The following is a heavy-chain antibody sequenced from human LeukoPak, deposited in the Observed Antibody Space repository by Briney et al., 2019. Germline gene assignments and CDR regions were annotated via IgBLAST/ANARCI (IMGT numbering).Heavy chain of an antibody. V-gene: IGHV3-69-1*01. CDR2: ISSSAI. Sequence: GGSLRLSCEASGFIFDDYAMHWVRQAPGKGLEWVSYISSSAIYYADSVRGRFTISRDNAKNSLSLQMNSLRADDTAVYYCARDGRIQWELDYWGQGILVTVSS. D-gene: IGHD1-26*01. CDR1: GFIFDDYA. J-gene: IGHJ4*02. CDR3: ARDGRIQWELDY.